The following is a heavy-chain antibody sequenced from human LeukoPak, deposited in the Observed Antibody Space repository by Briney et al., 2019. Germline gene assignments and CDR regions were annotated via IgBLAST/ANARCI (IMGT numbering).Heavy chain of an antibody. CDR2: INPNSGVT. Sequence: ASVKVSRKASGYTFTAYFMHWVPQAPGQGLEWLGWINPNSGVTNSAQKFQGRVTMTRDTSIRTVYMEVSTMRSDDTAVYYCARGMPVGGTKIGFDYWGQGTLVTVSS. V-gene: IGHV1-2*02. CDR1: GYTFTAYF. CDR3: ARGMPVGGTKIGFDY. D-gene: IGHD6-19*01. J-gene: IGHJ4*02.